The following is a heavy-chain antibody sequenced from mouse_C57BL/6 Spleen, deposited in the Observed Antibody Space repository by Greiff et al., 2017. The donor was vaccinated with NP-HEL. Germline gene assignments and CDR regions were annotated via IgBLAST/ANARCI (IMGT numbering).Heavy chain of an antibody. J-gene: IGHJ2*01. CDR3: AREATVAFDY. V-gene: IGHV5-16*01. CDR2: INSDGSST. Sequence: EVKLVESEGGLVQPGSSMKLSCTASGFTFSDYYMAWVRQVPEKGLEWVANINSDGSSTYYLDSLKSRFIISRDNAKNILYLQMSSLKSEDTATYYCAREATVAFDYWGQGTTLTVSS. D-gene: IGHD1-1*01. CDR1: GFTFSDYY.